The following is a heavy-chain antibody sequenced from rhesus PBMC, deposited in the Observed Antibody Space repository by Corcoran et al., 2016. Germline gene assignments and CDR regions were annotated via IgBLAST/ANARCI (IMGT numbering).Heavy chain of an antibody. CDR2: INSGGSNI. Sequence: EVHLVESGGGLAAPGGSLRLSCAASGFTFTNYWMHWVRQAPGTGLECISAINSGGSNIDDADSVRGRFTIARENARNTLYLQMDSLRAEDTTVYYCARGGTYSYSPFDDWGQGVLVSVSS. J-gene: IGHJ4*01. V-gene: IGHV3-28*02. CDR1: GFTFTNYW. CDR3: ARGGTYSYSPFDD. D-gene: IGHD5-12*01.